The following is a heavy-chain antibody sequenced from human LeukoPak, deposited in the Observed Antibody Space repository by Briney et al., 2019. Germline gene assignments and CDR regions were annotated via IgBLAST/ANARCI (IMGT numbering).Heavy chain of an antibody. V-gene: IGHV4-38-2*02. CDR3: ARVDWLANYYYYMDV. Sequence: SETLSLTCTVSGYSISTGYYRGWIRQPPGKGLEWIGSIYHSGSTYSNPSLKSRVTISVDTSKNQFSLNLSSVTAADTAVYYCARVDWLANYYYYMDVWGKGTTVTVSS. D-gene: IGHD2-21*01. CDR1: GYSISTGYY. CDR2: IYHSGST. J-gene: IGHJ6*03.